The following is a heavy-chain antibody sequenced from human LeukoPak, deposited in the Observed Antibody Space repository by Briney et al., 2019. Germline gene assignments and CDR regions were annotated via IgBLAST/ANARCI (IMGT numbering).Heavy chain of an antibody. CDR2: NNPNSGST. CDR1: GYTFTGYY. D-gene: IGHD3-22*01. CDR3: AREGYYDSSGYKDAFDI. Sequence: GASVKVSCKASGYTFTGYYMHWVRQAPGQGLEWMGLNNPNSGSTNYAQKFQGRVTMARDTSISRAYMELSRLRSDDTAVYYCAREGYYDSSGYKDAFDIWGQGTMITVSS. J-gene: IGHJ3*02. V-gene: IGHV1-2*02.